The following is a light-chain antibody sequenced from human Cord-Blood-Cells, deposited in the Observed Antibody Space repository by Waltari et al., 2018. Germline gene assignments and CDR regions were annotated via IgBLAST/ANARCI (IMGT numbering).Light chain of an antibody. J-gene: IGKJ2*03. CDR2: KAS. CDR1: QSISSW. CDR3: QQYNSYSYS. Sequence: DIQMTQFPSTMSASVGDRVTTTCRASQSISSWLVWYQQKPGKAPKLLIYKASSLESGVPSRFSGSGSGTEFTLTISSLQPDDFATYYCQQYNSYSYSFGQGTKLEIK. V-gene: IGKV1-5*03.